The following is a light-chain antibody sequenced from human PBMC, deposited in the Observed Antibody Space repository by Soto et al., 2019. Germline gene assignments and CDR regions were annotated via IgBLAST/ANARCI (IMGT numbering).Light chain of an antibody. CDR3: QQANSFPIT. CDR2: GAS. CDR1: QSVSSN. Sequence: EIVMTQSPSTRPVPPGASATLSCMPGQSVSSNLAWYQQKPGQAPRLLIYGASNRPSGIPPRFSGSGSGTDFTLTISSLQPEDHATYFCQQANSFPITFGRGTQV. V-gene: IGKV3-15*01. J-gene: IGKJ5*01.